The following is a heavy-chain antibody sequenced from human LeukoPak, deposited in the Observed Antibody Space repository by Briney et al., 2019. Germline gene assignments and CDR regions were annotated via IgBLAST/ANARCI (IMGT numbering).Heavy chain of an antibody. Sequence: GASVKVSCKASGYTFTSYDINWVRQATGQGLEWMGWMNPNSGNTGYAQKFQGRVTMTRNTSISTAYMELSSLRSDDTAVYYCARDHLLFRQPPNWFDPWGQGTLVTVSS. V-gene: IGHV1-8*01. D-gene: IGHD1-14*01. CDR1: GYTFTSYD. J-gene: IGHJ5*02. CDR3: ARDHLLFRQPPNWFDP. CDR2: MNPNSGNT.